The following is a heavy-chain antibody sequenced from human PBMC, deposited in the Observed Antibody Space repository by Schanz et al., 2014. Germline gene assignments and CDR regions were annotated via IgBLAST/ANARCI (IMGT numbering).Heavy chain of an antibody. CDR3: ARRGIRGVFSSFDY. J-gene: IGHJ4*02. Sequence: QVQLEQSGAEVKKPGASVKVSCKTSGYAFSDYGITWVRQAPGQGLEWMGWINTNTGNPTYAQAFTGRFLFSLDTSVNTAYLQISSLEADDTAVYYCARRGIRGVFSSFDYWGLGTLVTVSS. CDR2: INTNTGNP. CDR1: GYAFSDYG. D-gene: IGHD3-10*01. V-gene: IGHV7-4-1*02.